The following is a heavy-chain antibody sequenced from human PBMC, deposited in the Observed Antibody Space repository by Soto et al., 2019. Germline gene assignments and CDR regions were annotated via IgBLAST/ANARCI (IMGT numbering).Heavy chain of an antibody. Sequence: QVQMVQSGAEVKKPGSSVKVSCKASEGTFSYYAISWVRQAPGQGLEWMGGIIPLFGTPNYAQEFQGRVTIIADPSTSTAYMDLSSLRSEAAAVYYCTRGPRYDYTHTAGYYYAMDVWGQGTTVTVSS. CDR2: IIPLFGTP. CDR1: EGTFSYYA. D-gene: IGHD3-16*01. V-gene: IGHV1-69*01. CDR3: TRGPRYDYTHTAGYYYAMDV. J-gene: IGHJ6*02.